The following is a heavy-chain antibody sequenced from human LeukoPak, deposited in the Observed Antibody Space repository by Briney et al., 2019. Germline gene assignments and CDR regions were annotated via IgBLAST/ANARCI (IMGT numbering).Heavy chain of an antibody. CDR1: GFTFSSYA. Sequence: GGSLRLSCAASGFTFSSYAMHWVRQAPGKGLEWVAVTSFDGSEVFFADSVRGRFTISRDNSKNTLYLQMNSLRAEDTAVYYCARDPPYSSGVYYFDYWGQGTLVTVSS. CDR2: TSFDGSEV. J-gene: IGHJ4*02. D-gene: IGHD6-19*01. CDR3: ARDPPYSSGVYYFDY. V-gene: IGHV3-30*14.